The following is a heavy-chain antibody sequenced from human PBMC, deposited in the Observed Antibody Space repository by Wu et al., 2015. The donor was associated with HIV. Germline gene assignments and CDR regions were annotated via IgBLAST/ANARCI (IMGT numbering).Heavy chain of an antibody. D-gene: IGHD2-2*01. CDR1: GYSFTSYE. Sequence: QVQLVQSGVEVKKPGASVKVSCKTSGYSFTSYEINWVRQAPGQGLEWMGWISPMFGTPKYAQKFQDRVTITTDESTSTAYMELSSLRSEDTAIYYCASLASNYRSTIDWGQGTLVTVSS. CDR3: ASLASNYRSTID. J-gene: IGHJ4*02. CDR2: ISPMFGTP. V-gene: IGHV1-69*05.